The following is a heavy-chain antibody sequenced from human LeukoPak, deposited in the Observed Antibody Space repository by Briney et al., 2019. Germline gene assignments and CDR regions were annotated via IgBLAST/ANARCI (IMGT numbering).Heavy chain of an antibody. J-gene: IGHJ4*02. CDR2: IIPILGIA. Sequence: ASVKVSCKASGGTFSSYAISWVRQAPGQGLEWMGRIIPILGIANYAQEFQGRVTITADKSTSTAYMELSSLRSEDTAVYYCARSSGGSFTAGYWGQGTLVTVSS. CDR1: GGTFSSYA. CDR3: ARSSGGSFTAGY. V-gene: IGHV1-69*04. D-gene: IGHD2-15*01.